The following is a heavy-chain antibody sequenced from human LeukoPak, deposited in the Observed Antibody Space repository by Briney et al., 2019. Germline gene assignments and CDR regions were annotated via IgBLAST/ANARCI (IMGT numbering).Heavy chain of an antibody. CDR3: ARGKDHFDY. Sequence: SETLSLTCPVSGGSISSYYWSWIRQPPGKGLEWIGYIYYSGSTNYNPSLKSRVTISVDTSKNQFSLKLSSVTAADTAVYYCARGKDHFDYWGQGTLVTVSS. V-gene: IGHV4-59*01. CDR2: IYYSGST. CDR1: GGSISSYY. J-gene: IGHJ4*02.